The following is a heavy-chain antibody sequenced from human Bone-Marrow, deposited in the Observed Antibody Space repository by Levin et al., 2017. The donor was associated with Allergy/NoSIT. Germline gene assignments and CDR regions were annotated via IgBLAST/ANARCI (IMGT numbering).Heavy chain of an antibody. Sequence: SETLSLTCAVSGGSISSSNWWSWVRQPPGKGLEWIGEIYHSGSTNYNPSLKSRVTISVDKSKNQFSLKLSSVTAADTAVYYCARERGVAARAQPTHTNWFDPWGQGTLVTVSS. J-gene: IGHJ5*02. V-gene: IGHV4-4*02. D-gene: IGHD6-6*01. CDR1: GGSISSSNW. CDR2: IYHSGST. CDR3: ARERGVAARAQPTHTNWFDP.